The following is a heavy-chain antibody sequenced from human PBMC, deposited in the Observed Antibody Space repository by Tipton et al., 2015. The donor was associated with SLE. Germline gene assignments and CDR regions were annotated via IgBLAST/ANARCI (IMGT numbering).Heavy chain of an antibody. Sequence: QLVQSGAEVKKSGESLKISCKASGNSFTSYWIGWVRQMPGKGLEWMGIIYPGDSGATYSPSFQGQVTISADTSISTAYLHWGSLKASDTAMYYCARLTGDNYFDSWGQGTLVTVSS. V-gene: IGHV5-51*03. J-gene: IGHJ4*02. D-gene: IGHD7-27*01. CDR1: GNSFTSYW. CDR3: ARLTGDNYFDS. CDR2: IYPGDSGA.